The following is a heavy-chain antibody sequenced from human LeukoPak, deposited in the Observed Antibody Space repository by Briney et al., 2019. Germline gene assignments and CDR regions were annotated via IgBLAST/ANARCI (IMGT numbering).Heavy chain of an antibody. D-gene: IGHD2-15*01. CDR3: TRTVNAASDF. CDR1: GFMFGDYW. V-gene: IGHV3-7*03. Sequence: GGSLRLSCVASGFMFGDYWMRWVRQAPGKGLEWVASINQNEVVKYYVDSVKGRFTISRDNAKTSLFLQMNSLRIDDTAMYYCTRTVNAASDFWGQGTLVTVSS. J-gene: IGHJ4*02. CDR2: INQNEVVK.